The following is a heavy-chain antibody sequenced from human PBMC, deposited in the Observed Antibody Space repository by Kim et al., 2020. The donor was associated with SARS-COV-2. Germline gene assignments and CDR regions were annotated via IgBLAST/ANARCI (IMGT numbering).Heavy chain of an antibody. J-gene: IGHJ4*02. Sequence: GGSLRLSCAASGFTFSSYAMSWVRQAPGKGLEWVSAISGSGGSTYYADSVKGRFTISRDNSKNTLYLQMNSLRAEDTAVYYRAKEDYSNSTSNYFDYWGQGTLVTVSS. D-gene: IGHD4-4*01. CDR2: ISGSGGST. CDR1: GFTFSSYA. CDR3: AKEDYSNSTSNYFDY. V-gene: IGHV3-23*01.